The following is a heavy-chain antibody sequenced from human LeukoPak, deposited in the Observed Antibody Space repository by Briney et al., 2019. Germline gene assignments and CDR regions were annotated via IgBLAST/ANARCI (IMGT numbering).Heavy chain of an antibody. Sequence: GESLQISCAASGFTFSDYYMSWIRQAPGKGLEWVSYISSSGSTIYYADSVKGRFTISRDNAKNSLYLQMNSLRAEDTAVYYCATWGLGYCSSTSCYSFDYWGQGTLVTVSS. V-gene: IGHV3-11*04. CDR1: GFTFSDYY. D-gene: IGHD2-2*01. CDR3: ATWGLGYCSSTSCYSFDY. CDR2: ISSSGSTI. J-gene: IGHJ4*02.